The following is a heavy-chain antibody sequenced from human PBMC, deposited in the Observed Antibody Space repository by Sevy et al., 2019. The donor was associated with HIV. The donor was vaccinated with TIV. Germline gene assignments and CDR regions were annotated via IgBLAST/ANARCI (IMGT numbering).Heavy chain of an antibody. Sequence: GGSLRLSCAASGFAFSSYAMHWVRQTPGKGLEWVAVISYDATNKFYAESVKGRFTISRDDSKKTMNMQMNSLRVEDTGVYYCAIGRTDGMDVWGQGTTVTVSS. V-gene: IGHV3-30-3*01. CDR2: ISYDATNK. CDR1: GFAFSSYA. J-gene: IGHJ6*02. CDR3: AIGRTDGMDV.